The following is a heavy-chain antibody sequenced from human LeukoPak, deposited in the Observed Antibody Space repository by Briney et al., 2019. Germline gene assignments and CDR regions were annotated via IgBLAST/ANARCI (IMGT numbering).Heavy chain of an antibody. CDR2: ISGSSSYI. V-gene: IGHV3-21*01. CDR1: GFTFSSYS. Sequence: GGSLRLSCAASGFTFSSYSMNWVRRAPGKGLEWVSSISGSSSYIYYADSVKGRFTISRDNAKNSLYLQMNSLRAEDTAVYYCARDGSCSSTSCYVDYYGMDVWGKGTTVTVSS. CDR3: ARDGSCSSTSCYVDYYGMDV. D-gene: IGHD2-2*01. J-gene: IGHJ6*04.